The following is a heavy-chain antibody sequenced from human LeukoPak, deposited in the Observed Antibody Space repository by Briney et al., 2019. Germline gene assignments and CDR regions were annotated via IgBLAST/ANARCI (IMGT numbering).Heavy chain of an antibody. V-gene: IGHV3-23*01. J-gene: IGHJ6*03. CDR2: ISGSGGST. CDR3: AKSYGSGSYYNVDYMDV. D-gene: IGHD3-10*01. Sequence: GGSLRLSCAASGSTFSTYAMSWVRQAPGKGLEWVSAISGSGGSTYYADSVKGRFTISRDNSKNTLYLQMNSLRAEDTAVYYCAKSYGSGSYYNVDYMDVWGKGTTVTISS. CDR1: GSTFSTYA.